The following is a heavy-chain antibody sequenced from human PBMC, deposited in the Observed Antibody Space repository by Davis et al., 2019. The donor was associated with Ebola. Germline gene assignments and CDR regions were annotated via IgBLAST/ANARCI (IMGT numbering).Heavy chain of an antibody. J-gene: IGHJ4*02. CDR3: ARGPLTALDY. CDR1: GFTFSRYE. Sequence: GESLKISCVASGFTFSRYEMNWVRQAPGKGLEWVSFISASGSPIYYADSVKGRFTISRDTARNSVHLQMDSLRAEDTGIYYCARGPLTALDYWGQGTLVTVS. V-gene: IGHV3-48*03. D-gene: IGHD3-9*01. CDR2: ISASGSPI.